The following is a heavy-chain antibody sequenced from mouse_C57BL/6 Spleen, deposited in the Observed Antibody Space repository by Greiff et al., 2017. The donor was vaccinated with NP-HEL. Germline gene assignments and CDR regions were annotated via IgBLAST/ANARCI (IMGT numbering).Heavy chain of an antibody. Sequence: QVQLQQPGAELVKPGASVKMSCKASGYTFTSYWITWVKQRPGQGLEWIGDIYPGSGSTNYNEKFKSKATLTVDTSSSTAYMQLSSLTSEDSAVYYCARGMEREDYFAYWGQGTTLTVSS. CDR3: ARGMEREDYFAY. V-gene: IGHV1-55*01. J-gene: IGHJ2*01. D-gene: IGHD2-3*01. CDR2: IYPGSGST. CDR1: GYTFTSYW.